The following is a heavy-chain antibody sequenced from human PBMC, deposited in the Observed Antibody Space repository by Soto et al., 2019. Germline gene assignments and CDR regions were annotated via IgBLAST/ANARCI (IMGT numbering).Heavy chain of an antibody. CDR1: DGYICGFY. CDR2: INHSGST. CDR3: ARGPWVAATKWGVEIDS. V-gene: IGHV4-34*01. J-gene: IGHJ4*02. D-gene: IGHD2-15*01. Sequence: SQTLSVPSSVYDGYICGFYRSRIRQPPRKGLEWIGEINHSGSTNCNPSLKSRVTISVDTSKNQFSLKLSSVTAAATAVYYCARGPWVAATKWGVEIDSWGQGTLVTVSS.